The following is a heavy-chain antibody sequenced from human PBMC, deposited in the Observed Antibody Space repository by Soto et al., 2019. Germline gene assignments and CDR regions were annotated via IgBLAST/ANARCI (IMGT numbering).Heavy chain of an antibody. J-gene: IGHJ4*01. D-gene: IGHD1-20*01. Sequence: GLSLRLRWGAAGCTFSSYGMRWVRQAPGKGLEWVAVIWYDGSNKYYADSVKGRFTIYRDNSKNTLYLKMNSLKIEDTAVYYCPTDSYRPIIIARFAYWRHGTLVPVSS. CDR2: IWYDGSNK. CDR1: GCTFSSYG. CDR3: PTDSYRPIIIARFAY. V-gene: IGHV3-33*01.